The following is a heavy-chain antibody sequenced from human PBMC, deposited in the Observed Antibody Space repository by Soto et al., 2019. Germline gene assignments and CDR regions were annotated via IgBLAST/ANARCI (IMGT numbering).Heavy chain of an antibody. D-gene: IGHD6-19*01. CDR1: GFTFRSYA. V-gene: IGHV3-23*04. Sequence: EVQLVESGGGLVQPGGSLRLSCAASGFTFRSYAMSWVRQAPGKGLEWVSSISGSSGSAFYVDSVKGRFTISRDNSKYTLQLQMNSLRPDDTAISYCGKDTAVSGTFVVTFDSWGQGSLVTGSS. CDR2: ISGSSGSA. CDR3: GKDTAVSGTFVVTFDS. J-gene: IGHJ4*02.